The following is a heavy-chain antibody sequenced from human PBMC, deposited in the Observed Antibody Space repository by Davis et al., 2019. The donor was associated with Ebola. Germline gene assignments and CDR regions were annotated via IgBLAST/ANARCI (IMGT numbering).Heavy chain of an antibody. CDR1: GFTFSSYS. V-gene: IGHV3-21*01. J-gene: IGHJ6*04. Sequence: GESLKISCAASGFTFSSYSMNWLRQAPGKGLEWVSSISSSSSYIYYADSVKGRFTISRDNAKNSLYLQMNSLRAEDTSVYYCARDRGSYEFWRGYYIYGMDVWGKGTTVTVSS. CDR2: ISSSSSYI. CDR3: ARDRGSYEFWRGYYIYGMDV. D-gene: IGHD3-3*01.